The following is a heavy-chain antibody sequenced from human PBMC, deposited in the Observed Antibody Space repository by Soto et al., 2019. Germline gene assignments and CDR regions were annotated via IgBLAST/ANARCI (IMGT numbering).Heavy chain of an antibody. CDR2: MNPNSGNT. V-gene: IGHV1-8*01. Sequence: ASVKVSCKASGYTFTSYDINWVRQATGQGLEWMGWMNPNSGNTGYAQKFQGRVTMTRNTSISTAYMELSSLRSEDTAVYYCARKRAYYDILTGYFDVDYYGMDVWGQGTTVTVSS. CDR1: GYTFTSYD. D-gene: IGHD3-9*01. J-gene: IGHJ6*02. CDR3: ARKRAYYDILTGYFDVDYYGMDV.